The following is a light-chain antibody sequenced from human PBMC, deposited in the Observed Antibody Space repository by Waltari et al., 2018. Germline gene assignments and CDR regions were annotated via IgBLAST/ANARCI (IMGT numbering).Light chain of an antibody. CDR3: LFYMGSGIWV. CDR1: SASASSNSS. J-gene: IGLJ3*02. Sequence: QTVETQEPSLSVSPGRTVTLTCVLTSASASSNSSASWYQQTPGQAPSTLVYKGNIRSSGVPERFSGSILGNKAALTITGAQADDESDYYCLFYMGSGIWVFGGGTKLTVL. V-gene: IGLV8-61*01. CDR2: KGN.